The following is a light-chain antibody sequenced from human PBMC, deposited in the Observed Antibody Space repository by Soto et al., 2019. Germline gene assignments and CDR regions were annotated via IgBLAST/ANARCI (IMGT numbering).Light chain of an antibody. V-gene: IGLV2-14*01. CDR3: SSYTSSSTLARYV. CDR2: DVS. J-gene: IGLJ1*01. Sequence: QSVLTQPASVSGSPGQSITISYTGTSSDVGGYNYVSWYQQHPGKAPKLMIYDVSNRPSGVSNRFSGSKSGNTASLTISGLQAEDEADYYCSSYTSSSTLARYVFGTGTKVTVL. CDR1: SSDVGGYNY.